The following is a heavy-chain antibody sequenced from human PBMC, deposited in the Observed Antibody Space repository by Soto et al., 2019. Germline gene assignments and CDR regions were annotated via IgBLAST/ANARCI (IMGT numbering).Heavy chain of an antibody. J-gene: IGHJ4*02. D-gene: IGHD3-16*01. Sequence: GGSLRLSCTTSGFIFSGYSMHWVRQAPGKGLEWVAAISFNGASKYYVDSVKGRFTISRDSSENSVYLQMDSLEPEDTAVYYCARDHSYACDYWGQGT. CDR1: GFIFSGYS. CDR2: ISFNGASK. V-gene: IGHV3-30*03. CDR3: ARDHSYACDY.